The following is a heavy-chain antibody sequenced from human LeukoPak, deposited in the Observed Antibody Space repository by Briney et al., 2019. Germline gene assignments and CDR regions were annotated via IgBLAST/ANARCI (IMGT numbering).Heavy chain of an antibody. J-gene: IGHJ5*02. CDR2: INPNSGGT. V-gene: IGHV1-2*02. CDR3: ARGLGATAALSWFDP. Sequence: GASVKVSCKASGYTFTDYYIHWVRQAPGQGLEWMGWINPNSGGTNYTQNFQGRVTMTRDTSISTAYVELSRLRSDDTAVYYCARGLGATAALSWFDPWGQGTLVTVSS. CDR1: GYTFTDYY. D-gene: IGHD1-26*01.